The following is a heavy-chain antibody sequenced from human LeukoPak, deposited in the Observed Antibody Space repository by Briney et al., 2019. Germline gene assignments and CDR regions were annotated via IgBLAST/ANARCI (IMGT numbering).Heavy chain of an antibody. D-gene: IGHD3-16*01. CDR2: INPNGGGT. J-gene: IGHJ4*02. Sequence: GASVKVSCKPSGYTFTDYHIHWVRQAPGQGFEWMGWINPNGGGTNYAQSFQGRVTLTSDTSIRTTYMELGGLRSDDTAVYYCVRRGGAFFDYWGQGTLVTVSS. CDR1: GYTFTDYH. CDR3: VRRGGAFFDY. V-gene: IGHV1-2*02.